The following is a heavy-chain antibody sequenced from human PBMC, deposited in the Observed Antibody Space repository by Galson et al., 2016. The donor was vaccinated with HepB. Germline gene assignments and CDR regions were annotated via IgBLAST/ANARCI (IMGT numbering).Heavy chain of an antibody. J-gene: IGHJ3*02. D-gene: IGHD2-8*01. Sequence: SLRLSCAGSGFTFSTNWMSWVRQAPGKGLEWVANIKEDTSEKYYVDTVKGGFTISRDNAKNSLFLKMNSMRAADTAVYYCARDSGYCNNFDCKGDAFDMWGQGTMVTVSS. V-gene: IGHV3-7*04. CDR2: IKEDTSEK. CDR1: GFTFSTNW. CDR3: ARDSGYCNNFDCKGDAFDM.